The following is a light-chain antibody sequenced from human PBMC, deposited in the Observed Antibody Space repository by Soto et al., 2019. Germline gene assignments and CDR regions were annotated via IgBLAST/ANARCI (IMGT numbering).Light chain of an antibody. CDR2: GAS. CDR3: QQYNNWPWT. J-gene: IGKJ1*01. CDR1: QSVSSSY. Sequence: EIVLTQSPCTLSLSPGERATLSCGASQSVSSSYLAWYQQKPGQAPRLLIYGASTRVTGFPARFSGSGSGTDFTLTISSLQSDDFAVYYCQQYNNWPWTFGQGTKVDIK. V-gene: IGKV3-15*01.